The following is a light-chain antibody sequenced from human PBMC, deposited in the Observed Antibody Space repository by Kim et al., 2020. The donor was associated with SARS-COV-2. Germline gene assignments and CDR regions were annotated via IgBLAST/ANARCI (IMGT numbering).Light chain of an antibody. V-gene: IGKV1-5*03. J-gene: IGKJ2*01. CDR2: KAS. CDR1: QSISTL. Sequence: DIQMTQSPSTLSASVGDRITITCRASQSISTLLAWYQQKPGKAPKLLIYKASSVESGVPSRFSGSGSGTEFTLTISSLQPDDFATYYCQQYITYSGAFGQGTKLEI. CDR3: QQYITYSGA.